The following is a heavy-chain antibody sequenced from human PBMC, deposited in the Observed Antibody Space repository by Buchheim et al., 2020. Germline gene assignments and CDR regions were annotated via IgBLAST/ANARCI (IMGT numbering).Heavy chain of an antibody. D-gene: IGHD2-2*01. J-gene: IGHJ4*02. CDR1: GFTFSSYA. CDR2: ISGSGGST. Sequence: EVQLLESGGGLVQPGGSLRLSCAASGFTFSSYAMSWVRQAPGKGLEWVSAISGSGGSTYYADSVKGRFTISRDNSKNTLYLQMNSRRAEDTAVYNCAKQIVVVPAAMEGGDYWGEGTL. V-gene: IGHV3-23*01. CDR3: AKQIVVVPAAMEGGDY.